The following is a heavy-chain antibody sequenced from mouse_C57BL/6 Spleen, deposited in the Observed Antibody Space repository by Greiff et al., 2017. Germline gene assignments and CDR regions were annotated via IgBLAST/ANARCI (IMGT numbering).Heavy chain of an antibody. CDR3: ARGEIYYGSRLPFDY. D-gene: IGHD1-1*01. V-gene: IGHV3-6*01. CDR1: GYSITSGYY. J-gene: IGHJ2*01. CDR2: ISYDGSN. Sequence: EVKLVESGPGLVKPSQSLSLTCSVTGYSITSGYYWNWIRQFPGNQLEWMGYISYDGSNYYNPPLQNRISITSDTYHHQFFLKLNSVTTEDTATYYCARGEIYYGSRLPFDYWGQGTTLTVSS.